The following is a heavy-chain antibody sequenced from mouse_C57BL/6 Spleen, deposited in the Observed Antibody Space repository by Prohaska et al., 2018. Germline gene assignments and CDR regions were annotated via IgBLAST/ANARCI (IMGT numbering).Heavy chain of an antibody. V-gene: IGHV3-6*01. Sequence: DVQLQESGPGLVKPSQSLSLTCSVTGYSITSGYYWNWIRQFPGNKLEWMGYISYDGSNNYNPSLKNRISITRDTSKNQFFLKLNSVTTEDTATYYCARDHVDYWGQGTSVTVSS. CDR2: ISYDGSN. J-gene: IGHJ4*01. CDR1: GYSITSGYY. CDR3: ARDHVDY.